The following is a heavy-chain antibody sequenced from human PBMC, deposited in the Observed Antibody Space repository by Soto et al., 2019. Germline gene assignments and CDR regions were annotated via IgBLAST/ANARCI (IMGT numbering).Heavy chain of an antibody. CDR1: GYTFTSYD. CDR2: MNPNSGNT. CDR3: VREDTLGYCSGGRCGLYNWFDP. Sequence: QVQLVQSGAEVKKPGASVKVSCKASGYTFTSYDINWVRQATGQGLEWMGWMNPNSGNTGYAQKYQGRVALTRNTTIGTAYMELSCLRSEDTAVYYCVREDTLGYCSGGRCGLYNWFDPWGQGTLVTVSS. D-gene: IGHD2-15*01. J-gene: IGHJ5*02. V-gene: IGHV1-8*01.